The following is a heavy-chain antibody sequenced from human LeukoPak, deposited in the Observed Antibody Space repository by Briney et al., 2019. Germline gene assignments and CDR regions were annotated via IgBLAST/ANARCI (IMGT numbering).Heavy chain of an antibody. CDR1: GGSISSGDYY. D-gene: IGHD3-22*01. CDR3: ARESSYYDSSGYTY. Sequence: PQTLSLTCTVSGGSISSGDYYWSWIRQPPGKGLEWIGYIYYSGSTYYNPSLKSRVTISVDTSKNQFSLKLSSVTAADTAVYYCARESSYYDSSGYTYWGQGTLVTVSS. CDR2: IYYSGST. V-gene: IGHV4-30-4*01. J-gene: IGHJ4*02.